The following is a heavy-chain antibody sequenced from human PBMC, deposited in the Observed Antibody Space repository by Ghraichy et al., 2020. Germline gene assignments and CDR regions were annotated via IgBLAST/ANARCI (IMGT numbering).Heavy chain of an antibody. J-gene: IGHJ6*02. CDR1: GGSISSYY. D-gene: IGHD3-10*01. CDR3: ARDSHYGSGSYYNFGGMDV. CDR2: IYTSGST. V-gene: IGHV4-4*07. Sequence: SETLSLTCTVTGGSISSYYWSWIRQPAGKGLEWIGRIYTSGSTNYNPSLKSRVTMSVDTSNNQFSLKLSSVTAADTAVYYCARDSHYGSGSYYNFGGMDVWGQGTTVTVSS.